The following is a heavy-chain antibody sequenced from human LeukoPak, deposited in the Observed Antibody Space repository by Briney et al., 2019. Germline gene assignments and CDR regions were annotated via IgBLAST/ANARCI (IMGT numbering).Heavy chain of an antibody. J-gene: IGHJ4*02. V-gene: IGHV1-2*02. D-gene: IGHD6-19*01. CDR1: GYTFSEYY. CDR2: INPTNGDT. Sequence: ASVKVSRKASGYTFSEYYIHWVRQAPGQGLEWMAWINPTNGDTNYAQKFQDRVTMTRDTSISTAYMELTRLISDDTAVYYCARVGSSGWYVHPTLDYWGQGTLVTVSS. CDR3: ARVGSSGWYVHPTLDY.